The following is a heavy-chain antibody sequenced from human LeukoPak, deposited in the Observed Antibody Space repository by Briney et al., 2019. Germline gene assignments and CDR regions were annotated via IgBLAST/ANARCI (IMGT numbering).Heavy chain of an antibody. CDR2: INHSGST. D-gene: IGHD6-13*01. J-gene: IGHJ4*02. CDR1: GGSFSGYY. Sequence: PSETLSLTCAVYGGSFSGYYWSWIRQPPGKGLEWIGEINHSGSTNYNPSLKSRVSISVDSSKNQFSLKVSSVTAADTAAYYCARGSDTAAGLYWGQGTLVTAPS. CDR3: ARGSDTAAGLY. V-gene: IGHV4-34*01.